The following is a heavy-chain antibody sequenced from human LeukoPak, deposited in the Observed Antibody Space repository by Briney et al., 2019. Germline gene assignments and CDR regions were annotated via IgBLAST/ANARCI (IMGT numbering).Heavy chain of an antibody. CDR1: GYTFTSYG. V-gene: IGHV1-18*01. D-gene: IGHD6-13*01. J-gene: IGHJ3*02. Sequence: GASVKVSCKASGYTFTSYGISWVRQAPGQGLEWMGWISAYNGNTNYAQKLQGRVTMTTDTSTSTAYMELRSLRSDDTAVYYCARDFPYSSPGIAFDIWGQGTMVTVSS. CDR2: ISAYNGNT. CDR3: ARDFPYSSPGIAFDI.